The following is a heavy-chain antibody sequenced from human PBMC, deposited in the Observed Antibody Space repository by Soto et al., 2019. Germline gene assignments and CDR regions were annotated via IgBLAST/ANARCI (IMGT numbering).Heavy chain of an antibody. D-gene: IGHD6-19*01. CDR1: GGTFSSSA. J-gene: IGHJ4*02. CDR2: IIPIFGTA. V-gene: IGHV1-69*01. Sequence: QVQLVQSGAEVKKPGSSVKGSCKASGGTFSSSAISWVRQAPGQGLEWMGGIIPIFGTANYAQKFQGRVTITADESTSTAYMELSSLRSEDKAVYYCAREEGGWSTLDYWGQGTLVTVSS. CDR3: AREEGGWSTLDY.